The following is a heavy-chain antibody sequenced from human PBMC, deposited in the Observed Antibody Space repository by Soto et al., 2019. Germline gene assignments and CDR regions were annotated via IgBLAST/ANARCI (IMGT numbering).Heavy chain of an antibody. D-gene: IGHD3-3*01. CDR1: GFSFASFA. V-gene: IGHV3-23*01. CDR3: AKWSYLDY. Sequence: GGSLRLSCTTSGFSFASFAMTWVRQAPGKGLEWVATISGSDGKTYYADSVKGRFSISRDTSRNTLYLQMNSLRADDTAIYYCAKWSYLDYWGQGARVTVSS. CDR2: ISGSDGKT. J-gene: IGHJ4*02.